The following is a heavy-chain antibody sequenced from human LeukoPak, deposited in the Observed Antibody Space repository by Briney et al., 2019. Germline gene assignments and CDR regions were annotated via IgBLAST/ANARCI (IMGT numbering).Heavy chain of an antibody. V-gene: IGHV3-7*03. CDR1: GFTFSSYW. CDR3: AKDERNWNYNLASQTYD. CDR2: IKQDGSEK. Sequence: GSLRLSCAASGFTFSSYWMSWVRQAPGKGLEWVANIKQDGSEKYYVDSVKGRFTVSRDNSKNTLYLQMSSLRAEDTAVYYCAKDERNWNYNLASQTYDWGQGTLVTVSS. J-gene: IGHJ4*02. D-gene: IGHD1-7*01.